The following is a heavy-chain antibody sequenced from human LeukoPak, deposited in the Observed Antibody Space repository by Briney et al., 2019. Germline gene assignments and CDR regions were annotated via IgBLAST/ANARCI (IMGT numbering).Heavy chain of an antibody. V-gene: IGHV3-23*01. J-gene: IGHJ3*02. CDR2: ISGSGGST. CDR3: AKDGILSYYYDSSGYDDAFDI. D-gene: IGHD3-22*01. CDR1: GFTFSGYA. Sequence: GVSLRLSCAASGFTFSGYAMSWVRQAPGKGLEWVSAISGSGGSTYYADSVKGRFTISRDNSKNTLYLQMNSLRAEDTAVYYCAKDGILSYYYDSSGYDDAFDIWGQGTMVTVSS.